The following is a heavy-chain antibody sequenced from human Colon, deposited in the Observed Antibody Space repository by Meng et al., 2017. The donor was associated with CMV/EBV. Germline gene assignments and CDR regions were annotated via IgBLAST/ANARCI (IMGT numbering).Heavy chain of an antibody. D-gene: IGHD1-26*01. CDR1: GYTFTDYY. Sequence: ASVKVSGKPSGYTFTDYYIHWVRQAPGQGLEWMGWINPTSGATNFAQKFQGRVTMTRNTSINTAYMELSSLRSDDAAIYYCTRAVPAVGATVRANTLRNWFDPWGLGTLVTVSS. V-gene: IGHV1-2*02. CDR2: INPTSGAT. CDR3: TRAVPAVGATVRANTLRNWFDP. J-gene: IGHJ5*02.